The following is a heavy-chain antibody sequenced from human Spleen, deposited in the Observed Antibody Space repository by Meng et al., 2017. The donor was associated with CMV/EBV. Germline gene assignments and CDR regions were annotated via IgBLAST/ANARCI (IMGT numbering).Heavy chain of an antibody. J-gene: IGHJ6*02. CDR3: AKIFPSDYYKYSMDV. CDR2: INHSGGT. D-gene: IGHD3-3*01. CDR1: GGSLSDYY. Sequence: SETLSLTCAVFGGSLSDYYWSWIRQPPGKGLEWIGEINHSGGTNFNPSFKSRTAMSVDTSKNQFSLRLTSVTAADTAVYYCAKIFPSDYYKYSMDVWGQGTTVTVSS. V-gene: IGHV4-34*10.